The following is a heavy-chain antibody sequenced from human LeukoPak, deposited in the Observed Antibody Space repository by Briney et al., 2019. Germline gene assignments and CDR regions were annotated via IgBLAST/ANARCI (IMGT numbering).Heavy chain of an antibody. D-gene: IGHD3-9*01. CDR2: FDPEDGET. V-gene: IGHV1-24*01. CDR1: GYTLTELS. J-gene: IGHJ6*02. CDR3: ATDPNYDISTGYSIYGMDV. Sequence: ASVKVSCKVSGYTLTELSMHWVRQAPGKGLEWMGGFDPEDGETIYAQKFQGRVTMTEDTSTDTAYMELSSLRSEDTAVYYCATDPNYDISTGYSIYGMDVWGQGTTVTVSS.